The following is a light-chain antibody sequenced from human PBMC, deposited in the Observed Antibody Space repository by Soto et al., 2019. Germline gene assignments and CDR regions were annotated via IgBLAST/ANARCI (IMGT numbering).Light chain of an antibody. CDR1: PSVLYSSNNKNY. V-gene: IGKV4-1*01. Sequence: DIVMTQSPDSLAVSLGERATIDCKSSPSVLYSSNNKNYLAWYQQKPGQPPKLLIYWASTRESGVPDRFSGSGSGTDFTLTISSLQAEDVAVYYCQQYYSSPITFGQGTLLEIK. J-gene: IGKJ5*01. CDR2: WAS. CDR3: QQYYSSPIT.